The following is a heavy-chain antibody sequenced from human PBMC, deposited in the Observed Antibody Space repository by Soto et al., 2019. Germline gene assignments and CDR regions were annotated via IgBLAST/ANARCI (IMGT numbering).Heavy chain of an antibody. J-gene: IGHJ6*03. Sequence: EVQLVESGGGLVKPGGSLRLSCAASGFTFSSYSMNWVRQAPGKGLEWVSSISSSSSYIYYADSVKGRFTISRDNAKNSLDQQMNSLRAEDTAVYYCARDSSRIAAAGSYYYYYMDVWGKGTTVTVSS. CDR1: GFTFSSYS. V-gene: IGHV3-21*01. D-gene: IGHD6-13*01. CDR2: ISSSSSYI. CDR3: ARDSSRIAAAGSYYYYYMDV.